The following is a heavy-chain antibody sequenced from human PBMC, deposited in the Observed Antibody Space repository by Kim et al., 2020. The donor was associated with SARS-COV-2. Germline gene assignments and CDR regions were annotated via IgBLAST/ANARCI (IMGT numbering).Heavy chain of an antibody. J-gene: IGHJ6*02. D-gene: IGHD2-2*01. Sequence: GGSLRLSCAASGFTFSSYSMNWVRQAPGKGLEWVSSISSSSSYIYYADSVKGRFTISRDNAKNSLYLQMNSLRAEDTAVYYCARKFPLVVPAAMNYYYYGMDVWGQGTTVTVSS. CDR2: ISSSSSYI. V-gene: IGHV3-21*01. CDR3: ARKFPLVVPAAMNYYYYGMDV. CDR1: GFTFSSYS.